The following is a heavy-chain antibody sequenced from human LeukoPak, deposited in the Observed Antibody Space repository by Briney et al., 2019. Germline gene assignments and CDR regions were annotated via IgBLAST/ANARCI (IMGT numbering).Heavy chain of an antibody. J-gene: IGHJ5*02. CDR1: GSTFSNYN. CDR3: ARGGYCNSTTCYFNDWFDP. V-gene: IGHV3-48*04. CDR2: ISSSGNTI. D-gene: IGHD2-2*01. Sequence: GGSLRLSCAASGSTFSNYNMNWVRQAPGKGLEWVSYISSSGNTIYSADSMKGRFTISRDNAKNSLYLQMNSLRAEDTAVYYCARGGYCNSTTCYFNDWFDPWGQGTLVTVSS.